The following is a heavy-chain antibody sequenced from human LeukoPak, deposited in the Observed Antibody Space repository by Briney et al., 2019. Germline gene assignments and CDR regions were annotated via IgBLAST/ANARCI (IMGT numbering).Heavy chain of an antibody. Sequence: SETLSLTCTVSGYSISSGYYWGWIRQPPVKGLEWIGSIYHSGSTYYNPSLKSRVTISVDTSKNQFSLKLSSVTAADTAVYYCARDPSLPVDPWGQGTLVTVSS. CDR3: ARDPSLPVDP. J-gene: IGHJ5*02. CDR1: GYSISSGYY. V-gene: IGHV4-38-2*02. CDR2: IYHSGST.